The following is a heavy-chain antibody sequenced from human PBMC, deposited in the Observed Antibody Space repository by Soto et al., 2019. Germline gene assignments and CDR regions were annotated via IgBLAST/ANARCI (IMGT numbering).Heavy chain of an antibody. J-gene: IGHJ4*02. CDR2: ISYDGNTK. CDR3: AREVRLGVAAAGYFAS. D-gene: IGHD6-25*01. Sequence: QVHLAESGGGVVQPGRSLRLSCAASGFTFSNYPMNWVRQAPGKGLEWVAVISYDGNTKHYADSVKGRCTISRDNPRNTLYLQMNSLRVEDTAVYYCAREVRLGVAAAGYFASWGQGAQVTVSS. CDR1: GFTFSNYP. V-gene: IGHV3-30*04.